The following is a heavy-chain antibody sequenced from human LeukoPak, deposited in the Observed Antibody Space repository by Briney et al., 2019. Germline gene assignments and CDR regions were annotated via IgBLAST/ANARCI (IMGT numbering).Heavy chain of an antibody. Sequence: QTLSLTCAISGDSVSSNSVTWNWIRQSPSRGLEWLGRTYYRSTWYNDYAVSVRGRITVNPDASKNQFSLHLNSVTPEDTAVYYCARRLTQYDCFDPWGQGILVTVSS. CDR2: TYYRSTWYN. J-gene: IGHJ5*02. V-gene: IGHV6-1*01. CDR3: ARRLTQYDCFDP. CDR1: GDSVSSNSVT. D-gene: IGHD2-2*01.